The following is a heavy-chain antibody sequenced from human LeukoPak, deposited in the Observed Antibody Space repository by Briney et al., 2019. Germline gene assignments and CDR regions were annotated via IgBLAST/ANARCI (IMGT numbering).Heavy chain of an antibody. CDR3: AKDGGLWVSAHWGDS. CDR2: ITTGDGNT. Sequence: GGSLRLSCTASGCTFSSYTMTWVRQAPGKGLKWVSTITTGDGNTYYADSVRGRFTVSRDDSKNTLYLQINSLRAEDTAVYYCAKDGGLWVSAHWGDSWGRGTLVTVSS. J-gene: IGHJ4*02. CDR1: GCTFSSYT. D-gene: IGHD7-27*01. V-gene: IGHV3-23*01.